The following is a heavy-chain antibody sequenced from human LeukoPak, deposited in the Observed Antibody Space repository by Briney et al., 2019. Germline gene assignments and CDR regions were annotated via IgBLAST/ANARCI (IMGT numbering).Heavy chain of an antibody. J-gene: IGHJ4*02. CDR1: GFTFSTYN. CDR2: ISSTSSFI. Sequence: GGSLRLSCAASGFTFSTYNMNWVRQAPGKGLEWVSSISSTSSFIYYADSVKGRFTISRDNAKSTLYLQMNSLRAEDTAVYYCASSTQISKYADYWGQGALVTVSS. CDR3: ASSTQISKYADY. V-gene: IGHV3-21*01. D-gene: IGHD2-2*01.